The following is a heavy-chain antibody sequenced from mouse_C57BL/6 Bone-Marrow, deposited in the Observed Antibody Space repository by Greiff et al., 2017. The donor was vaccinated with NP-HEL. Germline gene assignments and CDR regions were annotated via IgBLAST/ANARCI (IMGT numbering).Heavy chain of an antibody. CDR1: GFNITDYY. D-gene: IGHD1-1*01. CDR2: IDPEDGDT. CDR3: AYYYGSSYWYFDV. Sequence: EVQLQQSGAELVKPGASVKLSCTASGFNITDYYMHWVKQRTEQGLEWIGRIDPEDGDTKYAPKFQGKATITADTSSNTAYLQLSSLTTEDTAVYYCAYYYGSSYWYFDVWGTGTTVTVSS. V-gene: IGHV14-2*01. J-gene: IGHJ1*03.